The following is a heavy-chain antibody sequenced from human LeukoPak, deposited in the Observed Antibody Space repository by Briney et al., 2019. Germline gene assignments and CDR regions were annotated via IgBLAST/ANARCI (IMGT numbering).Heavy chain of an antibody. Sequence: GASVKVSCKASGYTSTSYDINWVRQATGQGLEWMGWISAYNGNTNYAQKLQGGVTMTTDTSTRTAYMELRSLRSDDTAVYYCARTRLYGSGSYYSYGMDVWGQGTAVTVSS. D-gene: IGHD3-10*01. CDR1: GYTSTSYD. CDR3: ARTRLYGSGSYYSYGMDV. CDR2: ISAYNGNT. V-gene: IGHV1-18*01. J-gene: IGHJ6*02.